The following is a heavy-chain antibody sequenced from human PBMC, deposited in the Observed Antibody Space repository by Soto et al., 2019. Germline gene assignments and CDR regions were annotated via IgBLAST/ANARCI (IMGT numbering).Heavy chain of an antibody. CDR2: ITDNGGST. D-gene: IGHD3-10*01. CDR3: AKEVYGAARGAVDV. V-gene: IGHV3-23*01. CDR1: GFPFRNNV. J-gene: IGHJ6*02. Sequence: GGSLRLSCAASGFPFRNNVMNWVRQAPGRGLQWVSGITDNGGSTYYADSVKGRCTISRDNSKNTLYLQMNSLRAEDTAVYYCAKEVYGAARGAVDVWGQGTTVTVSS.